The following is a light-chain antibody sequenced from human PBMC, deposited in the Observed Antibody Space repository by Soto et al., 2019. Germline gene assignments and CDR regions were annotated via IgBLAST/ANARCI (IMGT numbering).Light chain of an antibody. CDR3: QQYNNWTPLT. CDR2: AAS. V-gene: IGKV3-15*01. Sequence: DILMTQSPVTLSVSPGESATLSCRASQSISNNLAWYQQKPGQAPRLLIYAASTRASGIPVRFSGSGSGTKFTLTISSLQSEDFAVHFCQQYNNWTPLTLGGGTKVDIK. J-gene: IGKJ4*01. CDR1: QSISNN.